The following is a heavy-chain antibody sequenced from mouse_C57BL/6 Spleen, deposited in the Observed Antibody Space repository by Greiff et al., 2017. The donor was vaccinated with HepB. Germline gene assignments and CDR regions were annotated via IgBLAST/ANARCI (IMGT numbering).Heavy chain of an antibody. CDR1: GYTFTSYW. CDR3: ATSSGYLWCAY. V-gene: IGHV1-59*01. J-gene: IGHJ3*01. Sequence: QVQLQQPGAELVRPGTSVKLSCKASGYTFTSYWMHWVKQRPGQGLEWIGVIDPSDSYTNYNQKFKGKATLTVDTSSSTAYMQLSSLTSEDSAVYYCATSSGYLWCAYWGQGTLVTVSA. D-gene: IGHD3-2*02. CDR2: IDPSDSYT.